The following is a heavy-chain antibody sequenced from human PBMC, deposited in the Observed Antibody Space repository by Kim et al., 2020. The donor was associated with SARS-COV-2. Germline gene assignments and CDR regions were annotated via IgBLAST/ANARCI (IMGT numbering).Heavy chain of an antibody. D-gene: IGHD3-22*01. Sequence: SVKVSCKVSGYTLTELSMHWVRQAPGKGLEWMGGFDPEDGETIYAQKFQGRVTMTEDTSTDTAYMELSSLRSEDTAVYYCATWSYYYDSREGLDYWGQGTLVTVSS. J-gene: IGHJ4*02. CDR3: ATWSYYYDSREGLDY. CDR2: FDPEDGET. V-gene: IGHV1-24*01. CDR1: GYTLTELS.